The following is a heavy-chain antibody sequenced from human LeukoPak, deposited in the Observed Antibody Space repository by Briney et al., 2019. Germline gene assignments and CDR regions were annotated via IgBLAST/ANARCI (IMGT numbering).Heavy chain of an antibody. CDR2: ITKDSDII. V-gene: IGHV3-48*01. CDR1: GFFFGGHA. CDR3: ARYGSGSYLKDQFDH. Sequence: PGGSLRLSCEASGFFFGGHAMNWLRQAPGKGLEWISFITKDSDIIHYAESVEGRFTVSRDNAKNSLYLQMNSLGVEDTAVYYCARYGSGSYLKDQFDHWGQGSVVTVSS. D-gene: IGHD3-10*01. J-gene: IGHJ4*02.